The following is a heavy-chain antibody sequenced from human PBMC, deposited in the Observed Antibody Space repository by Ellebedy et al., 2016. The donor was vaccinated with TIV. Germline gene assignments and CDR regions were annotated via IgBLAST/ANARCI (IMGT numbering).Heavy chain of an antibody. Sequence: GESLKISXAASGFTFSSYAMSWVRQAPGKGLEWVSAISGSGGSTYYADSVKGRFTISRDNSKNTLYLQMNSLRAEDTAVYYCAKGGLLRYSSSWYGYYYYYMDVWGKGTTVTVSS. D-gene: IGHD6-13*01. V-gene: IGHV3-23*01. CDR1: GFTFSSYA. CDR2: ISGSGGST. J-gene: IGHJ6*03. CDR3: AKGGLLRYSSSWYGYYYYYMDV.